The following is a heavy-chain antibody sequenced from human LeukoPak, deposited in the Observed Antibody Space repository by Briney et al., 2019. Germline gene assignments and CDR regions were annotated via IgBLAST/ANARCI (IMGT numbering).Heavy chain of an antibody. CDR3: ASNYYDSSGYFH. J-gene: IGHJ4*02. V-gene: IGHV3-21*01. CDR1: GYTFSSYS. CDR2: ISSSSSYI. D-gene: IGHD3-22*01. Sequence: GGSLRLSCATSGYTFSSYSMNWVRQAPGKGLEWVPSISSSSSYIYYADSVKGRFTISRDNAKNSLYLQMNSLRAEDTAVYYCASNYYDSSGYFHWGQGTLVTVSS.